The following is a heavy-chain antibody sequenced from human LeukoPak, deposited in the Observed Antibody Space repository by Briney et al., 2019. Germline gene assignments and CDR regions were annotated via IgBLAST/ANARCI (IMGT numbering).Heavy chain of an antibody. V-gene: IGHV3-30*18. J-gene: IGHJ4*02. Sequence: GGSLRLSCAASGFTFSSYGMHWVRLAPGKGLEWVAHISYDGSDKYYGDSVKGRFTISRDNSKNTLNLQMSSLRAEDTAVYYCAKDQSIAVTGTWDFWGRGTLVTVSS. CDR1: GFTFSSYG. D-gene: IGHD6-19*01. CDR2: ISYDGSDK. CDR3: AKDQSIAVTGTWDF.